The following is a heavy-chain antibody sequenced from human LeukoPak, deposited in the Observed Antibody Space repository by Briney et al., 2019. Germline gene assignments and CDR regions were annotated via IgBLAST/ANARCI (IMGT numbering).Heavy chain of an antibody. Sequence: SQTLSLTCTVSGGSISSGDYYWSWIRQPPGKGLEWIGYIYYSGSAYYNPSLKSRVTISVDTSKNQFSLKLSSVTAADTAVYYCARGHYGSGSYYSRGGYFDYWGQGTLVTVSS. CDR2: IYYSGSA. CDR3: ARGHYGSGSYYSRGGYFDY. D-gene: IGHD3-10*01. CDR1: GGSISSGDYY. J-gene: IGHJ4*02. V-gene: IGHV4-30-4*08.